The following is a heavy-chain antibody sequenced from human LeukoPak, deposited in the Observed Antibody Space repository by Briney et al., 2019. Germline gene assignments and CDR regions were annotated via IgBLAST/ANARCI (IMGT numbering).Heavy chain of an antibody. J-gene: IGHJ6*02. CDR2: ISSSSTKI. V-gene: IGHV3-21*01. CDR1: GVTFINYT. Sequence: GGSLRLSCVGSGVTFINYTMNWVRQAPGKGLEWISSISSSSTKIYYADSVKGRLTTARDNAKKSLYLQMNSLRAEDTAVYYCTRDPSFDSTFYYGMDVWGQGTTVTVSS. CDR3: TRDPSFDSTFYYGMDV. D-gene: IGHD3-9*01.